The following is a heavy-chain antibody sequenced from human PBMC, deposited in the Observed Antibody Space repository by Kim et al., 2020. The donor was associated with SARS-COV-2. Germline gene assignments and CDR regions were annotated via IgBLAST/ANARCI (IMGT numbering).Heavy chain of an antibody. CDR3: ARGYRTFDY. J-gene: IGHJ4*02. CDR2: TTTI. V-gene: IGHV3-48*01. D-gene: IGHD2-2*01. Sequence: TTTIYYADSVKGRFTVSRDNAKNSLCLHMNSLRAEDTALYFCARGYRTFDYWGQGTLVTVSS.